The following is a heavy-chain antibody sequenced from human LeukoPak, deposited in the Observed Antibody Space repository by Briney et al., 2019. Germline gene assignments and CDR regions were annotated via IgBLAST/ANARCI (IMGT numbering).Heavy chain of an antibody. CDR2: IDSDGTST. D-gene: IGHD5-18*01. Sequence: GGSLRLSCAASGFTFSSYWMHWVRQAPGKGLVRVSRIDSDGTSTSYADSVKGRFTISRDNAKNTLYLQMNSLRAEDTAVYYCARVGLGTAMTDWGQGTMVTVSS. V-gene: IGHV3-74*01. CDR1: GFTFSSYW. CDR3: ARVGLGTAMTD. J-gene: IGHJ3*01.